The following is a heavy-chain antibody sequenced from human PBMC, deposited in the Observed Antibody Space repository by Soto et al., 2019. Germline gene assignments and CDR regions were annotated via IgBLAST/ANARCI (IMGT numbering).Heavy chain of an antibody. CDR1: GFTFSSYE. J-gene: IGHJ6*02. D-gene: IGHD3-9*01. V-gene: IGHV3-48*03. CDR3: AREKWGYDILTGYPSRYGMDV. Sequence: PGGSLRLSCAASGFTFSSYEMNWVRQAPGKGLEWVSYISSSGSTIYYADSVKGRFTISRDNAKNSLYLQMNSLRAEDTAVYYCAREKWGYDILTGYPSRYGMDVWGQGTTVTVSS. CDR2: ISSSGSTI.